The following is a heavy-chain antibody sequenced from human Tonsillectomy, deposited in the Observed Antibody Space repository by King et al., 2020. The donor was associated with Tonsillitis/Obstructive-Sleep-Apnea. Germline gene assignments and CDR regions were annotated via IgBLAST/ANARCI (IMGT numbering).Heavy chain of an antibody. Sequence: VQLQQWGAGLLKPSETLSLTCAVYGGSFSGYYWSWIRQPPGKGLEWIGEIKHSGSTNYNPSLKSRVTISVDTSKNQFSLRLSSVTAADTAVYYCARGGSDATPQEFDCWGQGTLVTVSS. CDR3: ARGGSDATPQEFDC. CDR2: IKHSGST. J-gene: IGHJ4*02. D-gene: IGHD2-15*01. V-gene: IGHV4-34*01. CDR1: GGSFSGYY.